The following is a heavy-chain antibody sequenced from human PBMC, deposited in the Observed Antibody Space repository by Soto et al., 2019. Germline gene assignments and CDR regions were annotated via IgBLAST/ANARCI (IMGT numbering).Heavy chain of an antibody. Sequence: QPGGSLRLSCAASGFTCSSYGMHWVRQAPGKGLEWVAVISYDGSNKYYADSVKGRFTISRDNSKNTLYLQMNSLRAEDRAVYYCAKSIWVGSGYDSAFLAGYYFDSWGQGTLVTVSS. D-gene: IGHD5-12*01. CDR3: AKSIWVGSGYDSAFLAGYYFDS. V-gene: IGHV3-30*18. CDR2: ISYDGSNK. CDR1: GFTCSSYG. J-gene: IGHJ4*02.